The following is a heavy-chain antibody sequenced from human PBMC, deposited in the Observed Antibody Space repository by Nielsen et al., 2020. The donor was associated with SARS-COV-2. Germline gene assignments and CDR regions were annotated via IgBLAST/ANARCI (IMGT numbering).Heavy chain of an antibody. D-gene: IGHD6-25*01. J-gene: IGHJ2*01. CDR1: DFRFTSYT. CDR3: ARDQDGGAATSNWYFDL. Sequence: GESLKISCAASDFRFTSYTMNWVRQAPGKGLEWVASITMSGAYMYYADSVRGRFTVSRDNADNSLYLQMNSLRGEDTAVYYCARDQDGGAATSNWYFDLWGRGTLVIVSS. CDR2: ITMSGAYM. V-gene: IGHV3-21*01.